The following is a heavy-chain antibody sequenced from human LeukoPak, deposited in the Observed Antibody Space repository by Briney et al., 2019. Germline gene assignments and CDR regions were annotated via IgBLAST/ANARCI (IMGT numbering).Heavy chain of an antibody. V-gene: IGHV1-2*02. J-gene: IGHJ5*02. Sequence: ASVKVSCKASGYTFTDYDMHWVRQAPGQGLEWMGWINPNNGGTNYAQKFQGRVIMTRDTSISTAYMELSRLRSDDTAVYYCARERGQQVRFDPWGQGTLVTVSS. D-gene: IGHD6-13*01. CDR2: INPNNGGT. CDR1: GYTFTDYD. CDR3: ARERGQQVRFDP.